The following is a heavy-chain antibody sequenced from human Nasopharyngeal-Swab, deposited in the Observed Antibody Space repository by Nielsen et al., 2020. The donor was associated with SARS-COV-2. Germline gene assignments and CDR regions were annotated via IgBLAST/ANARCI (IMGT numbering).Heavy chain of an antibody. Sequence: SETLSLTCTVSGGSISSYYWSWIRQPPGKGLEWIGYIYYSGSTNYNPSLKSRVTISVDTSKNQSSLKLSSVTAADTAVYYCARKRYNWNYDYWGQGTLVTVSS. J-gene: IGHJ4*02. D-gene: IGHD1-7*01. CDR2: IYYSGST. CDR3: ARKRYNWNYDY. CDR1: GGSISSYY. V-gene: IGHV4-59*08.